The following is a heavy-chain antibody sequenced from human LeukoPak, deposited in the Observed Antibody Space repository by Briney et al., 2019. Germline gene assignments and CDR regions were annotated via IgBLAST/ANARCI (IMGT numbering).Heavy chain of an antibody. CDR2: IYYSGST. J-gene: IGHJ3*02. CDR1: GDSINSSGYY. D-gene: IGHD3-22*01. V-gene: IGHV4-39*07. Sequence: SETLSLTCTVSGDSINSSGYYWGWIRQPPGKGLEWIGSIYYSGSTYYNPSLKSRVTISVDTSKNQFSLKLSSVTAADTAVYYCARDLGRSGYKESYAFDIWGQGTMVTVSS. CDR3: ARDLGRSGYKESYAFDI.